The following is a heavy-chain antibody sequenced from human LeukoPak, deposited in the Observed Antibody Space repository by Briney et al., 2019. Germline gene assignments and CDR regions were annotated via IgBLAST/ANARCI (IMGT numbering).Heavy chain of an antibody. D-gene: IGHD6-19*01. CDR2: ISYDGSNK. Sequence: GGSLRLSCAASGFTFSSYGMHWVRQAPGKGLEWVAVISYDGSNKYYADSVKGRFTISRDNSKNTLYLQMNSLRAEDTAVYYCAKDGGIAEAGYYYGMDVWGQGTTVTVSS. V-gene: IGHV3-30*18. CDR1: GFTFSSYG. CDR3: AKDGGIAEAGYYYGMDV. J-gene: IGHJ6*02.